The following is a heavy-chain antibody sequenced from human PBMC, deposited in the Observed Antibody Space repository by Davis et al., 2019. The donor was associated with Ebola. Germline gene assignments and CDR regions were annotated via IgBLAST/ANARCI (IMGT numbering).Heavy chain of an antibody. CDR3: ARDFSEFYYYGMDV. J-gene: IGHJ6*02. CDR2: INAGNGNT. D-gene: IGHD3-3*02. Sequence: ASVKVSCKASGYTFTSYDINWVRQAPGQRLEWMGWINAGNGNTKYSQKFQGRVTITRDTSASTAYMELSSLRSEDTAVYYCARDFSEFYYYGMDVWGQGTTVTVSS. V-gene: IGHV1-3*01. CDR1: GYTFTSYD.